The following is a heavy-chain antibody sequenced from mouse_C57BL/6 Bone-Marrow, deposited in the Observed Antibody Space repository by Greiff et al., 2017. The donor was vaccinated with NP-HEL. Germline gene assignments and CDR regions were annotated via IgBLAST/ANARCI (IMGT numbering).Heavy chain of an antibody. D-gene: IGHD2-10*02. CDR3: AREGVWDYGAWFAY. V-gene: IGHV1-75*01. J-gene: IGHJ3*01. CDR2: IFPGSGST. Sequence: QVQLQQSGPELVKPGASVKISCKASGYTFTDYYINWVQQRPGQGLEWIGWIFPGSGSTYYNEKFKGKATLTVDKSSSTAYMLLSSRTSEDAAVYFCAREGVWDYGAWFAYWGQGTLVTVSA. CDR1: GYTFTDYY.